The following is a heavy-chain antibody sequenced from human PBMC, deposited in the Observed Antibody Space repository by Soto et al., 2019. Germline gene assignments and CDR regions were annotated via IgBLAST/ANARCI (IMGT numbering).Heavy chain of an antibody. CDR1: GFTFSTYD. D-gene: IGHD3-22*01. V-gene: IGHV3-30*18. CDR2: ISYDGSNK. CDR3: AKDRYDSSGYPDAFDI. Sequence: SLRLSCAASGFTFSTYDMHWVRLAPGKGLEWVAVISYDGSNKYYADSVKGRFTISRDNSKNTLCLQMNSLRAEDTAVYYCAKDRYDSSGYPDAFDIWGQGTMVNVSS. J-gene: IGHJ3*02.